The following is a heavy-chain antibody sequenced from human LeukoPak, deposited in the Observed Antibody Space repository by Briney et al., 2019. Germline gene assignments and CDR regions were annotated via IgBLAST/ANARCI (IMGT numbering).Heavy chain of an antibody. V-gene: IGHV3-23*01. CDR3: AKDRGTSLCDAFDI. CDR1: GFTFSSYA. D-gene: IGHD6-25*01. Sequence: GGSLRLSCAASGFTFSSYAMSWVRQAPGKGLEWVSTISGSGGRTDYADSVKGRFTISRDNSKNTLYLQMNSLRAEDTAIYYCAKDRGTSLCDAFDIWGQGTMVTVSS. J-gene: IGHJ3*02. CDR2: ISGSGGRT.